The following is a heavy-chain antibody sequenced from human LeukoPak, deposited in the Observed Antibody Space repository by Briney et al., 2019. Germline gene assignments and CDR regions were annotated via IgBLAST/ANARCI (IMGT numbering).Heavy chain of an antibody. CDR1: GDSISSYY. V-gene: IGHV4-59*01. J-gene: IGHJ4*02. CDR2: FHNSGTS. D-gene: IGHD3-16*01. Sequence: SETLSLTCTVSGDSISSYYWSWIRQPPGKGLEWIGYFHNSGTSTYNPSLKSRVTISADTSKNQFSLKLNSLTTADTAVYYCTRGAGWLIDYWGQGILVTVSS. CDR3: TRGAGWLIDY.